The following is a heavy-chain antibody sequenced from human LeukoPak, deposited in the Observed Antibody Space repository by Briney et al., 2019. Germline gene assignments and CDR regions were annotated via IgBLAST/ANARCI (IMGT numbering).Heavy chain of an antibody. Sequence: PSETLSLTCAVYGGSFSGYYWSWIRQPPGKGLEWIGEINHSGSTNYNPSLKSRVTISVDTSKNQFSLKLSSVTAADTAVYYCARGRGYSYGFGYWGLGTLVTVSS. CDR2: INHSGST. CDR1: GGSFSGYY. D-gene: IGHD5-18*01. V-gene: IGHV4-34*01. J-gene: IGHJ4*02. CDR3: ARGRGYSYGFGY.